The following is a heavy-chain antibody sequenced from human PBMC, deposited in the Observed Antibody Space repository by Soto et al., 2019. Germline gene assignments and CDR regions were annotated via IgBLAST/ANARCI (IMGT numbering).Heavy chain of an antibody. V-gene: IGHV4-31*02. CDR2: IYYSGST. D-gene: IGHD3-22*01. Sequence: SETLSLTCTVSGGSISSGGYYWSWIRQHPGKGLEWIGYIYYSGSTYYNPSLKSRVTISVDTSKNQFSLKLSSVTAADTAVYYCARDTPLGGYYDSSGHYYYYYGMDVWGQGTTVTV. CDR3: ARDTPLGGYYDSSGHYYYYYGMDV. CDR1: GGSISSGGYY. J-gene: IGHJ6*02.